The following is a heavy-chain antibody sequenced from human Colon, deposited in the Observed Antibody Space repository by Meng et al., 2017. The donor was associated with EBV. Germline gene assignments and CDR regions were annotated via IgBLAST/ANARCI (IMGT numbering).Heavy chain of an antibody. J-gene: IGHJ5*02. CDR3: ARGPYCGGDCYWFDP. CDR1: SASISGGDYS. V-gene: IGHV4-30-2*01. Sequence: QVVLPECALRLVQPSRVPPITSAVSSASISGGDYSRSWIRRPPGQGPGWIGYIYHGGHTYNTSLKSRVTISVDNSKNQFSLRQTSVTAADTAVYYCARGPYCGGDCYWFDPWGQGTLVTVSS. D-gene: IGHD2-21*02. CDR2: IYHGGHT.